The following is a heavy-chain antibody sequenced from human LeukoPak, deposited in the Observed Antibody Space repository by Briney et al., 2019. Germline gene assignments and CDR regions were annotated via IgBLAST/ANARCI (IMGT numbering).Heavy chain of an antibody. J-gene: IGHJ4*02. D-gene: IGHD2/OR15-2a*01. V-gene: IGHV3-15*01. CDR2: IKSNADGGTP. Sequence: GGSLRLSCAASGFSFMNAWMIWVRQAAGKGLEWVGRIKSNADGGTPDYAAPARGRFTISRADSKNTLYLQMNSLKTEDTAVYYFTPFCQEYSPYWGRGALVAVSS. CDR3: TPFCQEYSPY. CDR1: GFSFMNAW.